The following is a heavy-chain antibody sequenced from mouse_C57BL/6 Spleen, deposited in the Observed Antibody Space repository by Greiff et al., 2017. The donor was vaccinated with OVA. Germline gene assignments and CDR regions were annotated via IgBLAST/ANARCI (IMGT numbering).Heavy chain of an antibody. CDR3: AREKSYYLRYFDV. CDR1: GYSITSGYY. Sequence: EVQLQESGPGLVKPSQSLSLTCSVTGYSITSGYYWNWIRQFPGNKLEWMGYISYDGSNNYNPSLKNRISITRDTSKNQFFLKLNSVTTEDTATYYCAREKSYYLRYFDVWGTGTTVTVSS. D-gene: IGHD1-1*01. V-gene: IGHV3-6*01. J-gene: IGHJ1*03. CDR2: ISYDGSN.